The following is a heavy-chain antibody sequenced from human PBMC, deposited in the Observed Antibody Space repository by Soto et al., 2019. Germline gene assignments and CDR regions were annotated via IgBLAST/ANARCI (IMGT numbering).Heavy chain of an antibody. CDR3: ARLGYYYDTHGYHRH. CDR1: GFTFSKYW. Sequence: GGSLRLSCAASGFTFSKYWMSWVRQAPGKGLEWVANIKEDGSEKYYVDSVEGRFTISRDNARNSLYLQMNSVRVEDTAVYYCARLGYYYDTHGYHRHWGQGTLVTVSS. V-gene: IGHV3-7*01. CDR2: IKEDGSEK. J-gene: IGHJ4*02. D-gene: IGHD3-22*01.